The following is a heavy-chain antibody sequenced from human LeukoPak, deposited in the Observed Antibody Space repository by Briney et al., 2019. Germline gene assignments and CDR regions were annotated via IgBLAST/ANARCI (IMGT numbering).Heavy chain of an antibody. CDR1: GGTFSSYA. CDR2: IIPIFGTA. J-gene: IGHJ6*03. Sequence: SVKVSCKASGGTFSSYAISWVRQAPGQGLEWMGGIIPIFGTANYAQKFQGRVTITADESTSTVYMELSSLRSEDTAVYYCARRNNSSSSYYYYYYMDVWGKGTTVTVSS. CDR3: ARRNNSSSSYYYYYYMDV. D-gene: IGHD6-13*01. V-gene: IGHV1-69*13.